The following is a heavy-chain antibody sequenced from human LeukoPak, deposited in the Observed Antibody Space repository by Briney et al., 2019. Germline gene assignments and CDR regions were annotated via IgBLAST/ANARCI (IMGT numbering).Heavy chain of an antibody. D-gene: IGHD2-2*01. J-gene: IGHJ6*02. V-gene: IGHV5-51*01. Sequence: GESLKISFKGSGYRFTSYWIGWVRPMPGKGPEWMGIIYPGDSDTRYSPSFQGQVTISADKSISTAYLQWSSLKASDTAMYYCARQTPPHIVVVPAHSYGMDVWGQGTTVTVSS. CDR1: GYRFTSYW. CDR2: IYPGDSDT. CDR3: ARQTPPHIVVVPAHSYGMDV.